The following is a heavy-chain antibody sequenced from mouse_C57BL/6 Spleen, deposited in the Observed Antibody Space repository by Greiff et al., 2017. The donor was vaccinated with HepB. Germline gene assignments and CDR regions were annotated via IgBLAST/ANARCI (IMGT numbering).Heavy chain of an antibody. Sequence: EVQLQQSGAELVRPGASVKLSCTASGFNIKDDYMHWVKQRPEQGLEWIGWIDPENGDTEYASKFQGKATITADTSSNTAYLQLSSLTSEDTAVYYCTTGITTAFAYWGQGTLVTVSA. J-gene: IGHJ3*01. D-gene: IGHD1-2*01. CDR2: IDPENGDT. CDR3: TTGITTAFAY. V-gene: IGHV14-4*01. CDR1: GFNIKDDY.